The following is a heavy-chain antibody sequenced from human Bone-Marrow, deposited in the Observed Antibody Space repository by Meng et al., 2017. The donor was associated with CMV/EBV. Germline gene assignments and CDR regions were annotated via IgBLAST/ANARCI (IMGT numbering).Heavy chain of an antibody. CDR2: LSHSGRS. Sequence: SAVFGGSISGSDWWPLLRQPPGKGLEWIGELSHSGRSNYTPSLKSRVTISVDKSKKRFSLKVSSVTAADTAVYYCARNHGKSDFDYWGQGTLVTVSS. CDR1: GGSISGSDW. J-gene: IGHJ4*02. D-gene: IGHD1-14*01. V-gene: IGHV4-4*02. CDR3: ARNHGKSDFDY.